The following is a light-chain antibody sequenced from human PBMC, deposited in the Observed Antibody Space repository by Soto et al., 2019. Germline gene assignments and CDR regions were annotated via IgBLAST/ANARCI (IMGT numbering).Light chain of an antibody. CDR3: AAWDESLNGQV. V-gene: IGLV1-44*01. J-gene: IGLJ3*02. CDR1: SSNIGGQT. Sequence: QSVLTQPPSVSGTPGQSVTISCSGSSSNIGGQTVSWYQQLPGTAPNLLIYSGHQRPSGVPDRFSASKSGSSASLAISGLQSEDEGDHYCAAWDESLNGQVFGGGTKLTVL. CDR2: SGH.